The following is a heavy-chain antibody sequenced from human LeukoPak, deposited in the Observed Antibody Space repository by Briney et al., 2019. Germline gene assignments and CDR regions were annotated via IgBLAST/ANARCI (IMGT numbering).Heavy chain of an antibody. CDR3: AKDLSGYDYGDY. Sequence: GGSLRLSCAASGFTFITYAMSWVRQAPGKGPEWVSGISVSGGRTDYADPVKGRFTISRDNSKNTLYLQMNSLRAEDTAVYYCAKDLSGYDYGDYWGQGTLVTVSS. D-gene: IGHD2-15*01. J-gene: IGHJ4*02. V-gene: IGHV3-23*01. CDR2: ISVSGGRT. CDR1: GFTFITYA.